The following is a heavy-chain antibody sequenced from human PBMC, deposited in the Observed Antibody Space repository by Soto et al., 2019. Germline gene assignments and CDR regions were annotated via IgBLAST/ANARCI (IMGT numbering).Heavy chain of an antibody. D-gene: IGHD3-10*01. CDR1: GITFSTYS. CDR2: IGSTGTTM. J-gene: IGHJ4*02. CDR3: TRVGAGRSGSGRYPLAY. Sequence: EVQLVESGGGLVQPGGSLRLSCAASGITFSTYSINWVRQAPGKGLEWISFIGSTGTTMYYADSVKGRFTISRDNAKTSLYLQMNSPTGEDTAVYYCTRVGAGRSGSGRYPLAYWGQGTLVSVSS. V-gene: IGHV3-48*01.